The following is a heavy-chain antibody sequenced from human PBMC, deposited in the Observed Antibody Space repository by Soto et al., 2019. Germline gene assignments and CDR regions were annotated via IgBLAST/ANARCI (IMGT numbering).Heavy chain of an antibody. J-gene: IGHJ4*02. CDR3: AKNKERELPRIIDY. Sequence: EVQVIESGGGLVQPGGSLRLSCATSGFTFGNFAMSWVRQAPGRGLEWVSGMSSASSTTYYGDSVKGRFTISRDTSKNTLYLQMNSLRAEDTAVYYCAKNKERELPRIIDYWGQGTLVIVSS. D-gene: IGHD1-7*01. V-gene: IGHV3-23*01. CDR1: GFTFGNFA. CDR2: MSSASSTT.